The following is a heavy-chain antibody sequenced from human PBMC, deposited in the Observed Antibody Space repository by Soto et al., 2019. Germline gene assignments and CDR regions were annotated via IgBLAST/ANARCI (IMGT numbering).Heavy chain of an antibody. Sequence: PSATLSITCTVSGGSISSYYWSWIRQPPGKGLEWIGYIYYSGSTNYNPSLKSRVTISVDTSKNQFSLKLSSVTAADTAVYYCARSSGSSNYWGQGTLVTVSS. CDR2: IYYSGST. J-gene: IGHJ4*02. CDR1: GGSISSYY. D-gene: IGHD1-26*01. V-gene: IGHV4-59*01. CDR3: ARSSGSSNY.